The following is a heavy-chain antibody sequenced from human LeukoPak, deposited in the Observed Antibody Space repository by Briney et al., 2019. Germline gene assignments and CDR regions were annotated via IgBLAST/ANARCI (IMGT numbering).Heavy chain of an antibody. CDR1: GFIFSDYE. V-gene: IGHV3-74*03. J-gene: IGHJ4*02. Sequence: GGSLRLSCAASGFIFSDYEMYWVRQAPGKGRVWVSRILADGTTTMYADSVKGRFTISRDNAKSTLYLQMNSLRAEDTAAYYCARGNYGFDYWGQGTLVIVSS. CDR2: ILADGTTT. CDR3: ARGNYGFDY. D-gene: IGHD1-7*01.